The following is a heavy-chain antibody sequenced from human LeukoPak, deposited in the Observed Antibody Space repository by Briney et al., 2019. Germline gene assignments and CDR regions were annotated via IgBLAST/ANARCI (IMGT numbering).Heavy chain of an antibody. Sequence: GGSLRLSCAASGFTFSNFFMGWIRQAPGKGLEWISYISSSGSREYYAESVKGRFTVSRDNAKNSLYLQMNSLRAEDTAIYCCAREYRRSFDPWGQGTLVTVSS. J-gene: IGHJ5*02. CDR2: ISSSGSRE. V-gene: IGHV3-11*04. D-gene: IGHD1-26*01. CDR1: GFTFSNFF. CDR3: AREYRRSFDP.